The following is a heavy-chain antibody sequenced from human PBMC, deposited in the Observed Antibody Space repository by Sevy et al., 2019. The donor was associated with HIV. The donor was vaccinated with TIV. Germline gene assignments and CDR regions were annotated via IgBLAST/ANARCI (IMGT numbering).Heavy chain of an antibody. CDR2: IRSKANSYAT. J-gene: IGHJ6*02. V-gene: IGHV3-73*01. CDR1: GFTFSGSA. D-gene: IGHD7-27*01. CDR3: TRLPNFPPNYGMDV. Sequence: GGSLRLSCAASGFTFSGSAMHWVRQASGKGLEWVGRIRSKANSYATAYAASVKGRFNISRDDSKNTAYLQMNSLKTEDTAVYYCTRLPNFPPNYGMDVWGQGTTVTVSS.